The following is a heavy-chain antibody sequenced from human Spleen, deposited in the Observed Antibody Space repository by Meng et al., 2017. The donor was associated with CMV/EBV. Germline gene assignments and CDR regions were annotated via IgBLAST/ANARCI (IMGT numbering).Heavy chain of an antibody. CDR1: GFTFSSYG. D-gene: IGHD2-21*01. V-gene: IGHV3-30*02. CDR3: ASYINGEDCGGDCYDLRSWYYYYGMDV. Sequence: GGSLRLSCAASGFTFSSYGMHWVRQAPGKGLEWVAFIRYDGSNKYYADSVKGRFTISRDNSKNTLYLQMNSLRAEDTAVYYCASYINGEDCGGDCYDLRSWYYYYGMDVWGQGTTVTVSS. CDR2: IRYDGSNK. J-gene: IGHJ6*02.